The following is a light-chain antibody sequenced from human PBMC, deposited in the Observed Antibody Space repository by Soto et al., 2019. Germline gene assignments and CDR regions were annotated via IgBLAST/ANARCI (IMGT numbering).Light chain of an antibody. V-gene: IGKV3-20*01. J-gene: IGKJ1*01. CDR3: QQYGGTPWT. CDR1: QSVSNNY. Sequence: EIVLTQSPDSLYWSPGERATLSWRASQSVSNNYLAWYQQKAGQAPRPXIYAASSRAPGVPDRFRGSGSGTDFSLTISRLEPEDFAVYYCQQYGGTPWTFGQGTKVDIK. CDR2: AAS.